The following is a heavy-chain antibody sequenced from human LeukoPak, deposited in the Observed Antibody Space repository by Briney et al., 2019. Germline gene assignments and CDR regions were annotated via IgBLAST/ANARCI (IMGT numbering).Heavy chain of an antibody. V-gene: IGHV1-69*05. CDR1: VGTFTRYA. J-gene: IGHJ6*03. CDR2: IIPIFGTA. CDR3: ARAHIVVVPAAMQGGSYYYYFYMDV. D-gene: IGHD2-2*01. Sequence: ASVKVSCKASVGTFTRYAICWVRQAPGQGLEWMGGIIPIFGTANYAQKFQGRVTITTDESTSTAYMELSSLRSEDTAVYYCARAHIVVVPAAMQGGSYYYYFYMDVWGKGTTVTVSS.